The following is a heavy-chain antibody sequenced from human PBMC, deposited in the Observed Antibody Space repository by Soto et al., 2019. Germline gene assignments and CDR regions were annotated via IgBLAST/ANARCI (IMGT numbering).Heavy chain of an antibody. CDR2: ISAYNGNT. CDR3: ARDVLGSRVVVVAATRNWFDP. V-gene: IGHV1-18*01. D-gene: IGHD2-15*01. Sequence: ASVKVSCKASGYTFTSYGISWVRQAPGQGLEWMGWISAYNGNTNYAQKLQGRVTMTTDTSTSTAYMELRGLRSDDTAVYYCARDVLGSRVVVVAATRNWFDPWGQGTLVTVSS. J-gene: IGHJ5*02. CDR1: GYTFTSYG.